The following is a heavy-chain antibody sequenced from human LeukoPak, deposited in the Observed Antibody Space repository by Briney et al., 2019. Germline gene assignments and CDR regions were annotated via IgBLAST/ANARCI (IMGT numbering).Heavy chain of an antibody. CDR3: ARDRIRWWGSSAFDY. J-gene: IGHJ4*02. CDR1: GFTFDDYG. CDR2: INWNGGST. D-gene: IGHD3-16*01. V-gene: IGHV3-20*04. Sequence: GGSLRLSCAASGFTFDDYGMSWVRQAPGKGLEWVSGINWNGGSTGYADSVKGRFTISRDNAKNSLYLQMNSLRAEDTALYYCARDRIRWWGSSAFDYWGQGTLVTVSS.